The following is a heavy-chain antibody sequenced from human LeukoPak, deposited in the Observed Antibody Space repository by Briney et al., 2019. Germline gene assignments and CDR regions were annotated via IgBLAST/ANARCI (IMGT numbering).Heavy chain of an antibody. CDR1: GFTFSSYG. J-gene: IGHJ1*01. Sequence: GGSLRLSCAAFGFTFSSYGMHWVRQAPGKGLEWVAFIRFDGSNKYYADSVKGRFTISRDNPKNTLYLQMNSLRAEDTAVYYCAKDLYYYDSSGYSSDWGQGTLVTVSS. CDR2: IRFDGSNK. CDR3: AKDLYYYDSSGYSSD. D-gene: IGHD3-22*01. V-gene: IGHV3-30*02.